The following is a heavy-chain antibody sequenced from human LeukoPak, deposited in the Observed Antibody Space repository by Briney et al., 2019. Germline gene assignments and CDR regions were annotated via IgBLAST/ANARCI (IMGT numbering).Heavy chain of an antibody. Sequence: GGSLRLSCAASGFTFSNYDMIGLRGAPGKGLEWVSIISSSAGSTYYADSVKGRFTISRDNSKNTLYLEMNSLRAEDTAVYYCAKGGGSVDWGQGTLVTVSS. J-gene: IGHJ4*02. V-gene: IGHV3-23*01. D-gene: IGHD1-26*01. CDR1: GFTFSNYD. CDR2: ISSSAGST. CDR3: AKGGGSVD.